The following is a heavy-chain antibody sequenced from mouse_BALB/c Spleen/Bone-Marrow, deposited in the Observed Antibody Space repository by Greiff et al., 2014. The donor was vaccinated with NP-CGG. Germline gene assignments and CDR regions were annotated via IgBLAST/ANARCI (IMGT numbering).Heavy chain of an antibody. CDR2: IDPETGGT. J-gene: IGHJ3*01. V-gene: IGHV1-15*01. CDR3: TRLDSSGYGAY. CDR1: GYTFTDYE. Sequence: QVQLKQSGAELVRPGASVTLSCKASGYTFTDYEMHWLKQTPVHGLEWIGAIDPETGGTAYNQKFKGRATLTTDKSSSTAHMELRSLTSEDSAVYYCTRLDSSGYGAYWGQGTLVTVSA. D-gene: IGHD3-2*01.